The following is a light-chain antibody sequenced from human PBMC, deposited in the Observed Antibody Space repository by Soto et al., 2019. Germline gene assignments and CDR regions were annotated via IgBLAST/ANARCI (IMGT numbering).Light chain of an antibody. CDR2: LNSDGSH. CDR1: NGHSSYA. J-gene: IGLJ3*02. V-gene: IGLV4-69*01. Sequence: QSVLTQSPSASASLGASVKLTCTLSNGHSSYAIAWHQQQPEKGPRYLMKLNSDGSHSKGDGIPDRFSGSSSGAERYLTISSLQSEDEADYYCQTWGTGTGVFGGGTKVTVL. CDR3: QTWGTGTGV.